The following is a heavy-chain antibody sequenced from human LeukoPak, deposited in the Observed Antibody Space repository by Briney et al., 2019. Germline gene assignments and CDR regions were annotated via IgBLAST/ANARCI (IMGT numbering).Heavy chain of an antibody. V-gene: IGHV3-74*01. Sequence: GGSLRLSCAASGFTFSSYWMHWVRQAPGKGLVWVSRINSDGSSTSYADSVKGRFTISRDNAKNTLYLQMNSLRAEDTAVYYCARVPLDSSSWYDNWFDPWGQGTLVTVSS. D-gene: IGHD6-13*01. CDR1: GFTFSSYW. CDR2: INSDGSST. J-gene: IGHJ5*02. CDR3: ARVPLDSSSWYDNWFDP.